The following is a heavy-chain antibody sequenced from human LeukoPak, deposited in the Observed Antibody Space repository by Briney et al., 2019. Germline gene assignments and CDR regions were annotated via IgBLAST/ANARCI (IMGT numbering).Heavy chain of an antibody. D-gene: IGHD2-2*01. CDR1: GYTFTGYY. J-gene: IGHJ4*02. CDR2: INPNSGET. Sequence: GASVKVSCKASGYTFTGYYMHWVRQAPGQGLEWMGWINPNSGETNYVRKFQGRVTMTRDTSISTAYMELSRLRSDDTAVYYCAKDGLFCSSTSCYPHYWGQGTLVTVSS. CDR3: AKDGLFCSSTSCYPHY. V-gene: IGHV1-2*02.